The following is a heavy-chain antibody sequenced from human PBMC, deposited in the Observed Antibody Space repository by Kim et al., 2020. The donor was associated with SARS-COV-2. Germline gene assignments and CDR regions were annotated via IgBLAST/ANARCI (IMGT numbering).Heavy chain of an antibody. Sequence: GGSLRLSCAASGFTFSSYEINWVRQAPGKGLEWVSYISSSGSTIYYADSVKGRFTISRDNAKNSLYLQMNSLRAEDTAVYYCARESGGYDPQYGMDVWGQGTTVTVSS. D-gene: IGHD5-12*01. CDR3: ARESGGYDPQYGMDV. J-gene: IGHJ6*02. CDR1: GFTFSSYE. CDR2: ISSSGSTI. V-gene: IGHV3-48*03.